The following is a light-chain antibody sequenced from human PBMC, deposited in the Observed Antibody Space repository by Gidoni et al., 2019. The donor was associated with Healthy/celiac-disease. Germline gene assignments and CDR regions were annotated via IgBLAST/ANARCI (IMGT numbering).Light chain of an antibody. CDR2: GAS. CDR1: QSVSSSY. CDR3: QQYGSSPYT. Sequence: EIVLTQSPGTLSLSPGERATLPCRGSQSVSSSYLAWYQQKPGQAPRLLIYGASSRATGIPDRFSGSGSGTDFTLTISRLEPEDFAVYYCQQYGSSPYTFGQGTKLEIK. V-gene: IGKV3-20*01. J-gene: IGKJ2*01.